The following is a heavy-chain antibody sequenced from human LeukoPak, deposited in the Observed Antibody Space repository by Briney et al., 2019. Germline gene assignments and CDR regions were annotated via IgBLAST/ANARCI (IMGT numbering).Heavy chain of an antibody. CDR3: ARGFDSKSTYFDY. D-gene: IGHD5-12*01. Sequence: PSETLSLTCTVSGGSISSYYWNWIRQPPGKGLEWIGYISYSGSTSSNPSLKSRVTLSLDTSKNQFSLNLRSVTAADTAVYYCARGFDSKSTYFDYWGQGILVTVSS. V-gene: IGHV4-59*01. CDR1: GGSISSYY. CDR2: ISYSGST. J-gene: IGHJ4*02.